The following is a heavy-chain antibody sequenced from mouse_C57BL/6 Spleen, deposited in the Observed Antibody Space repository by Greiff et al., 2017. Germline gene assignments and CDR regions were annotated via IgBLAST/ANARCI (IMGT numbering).Heavy chain of an antibody. CDR1: GYTFTSYW. Sequence: QVQLQQPGAELVKPGASVKLSCKASGYTFTSYWMHWVKQRPGQGLEWIGMIHPNSGSTNYNEKFKSKATLTVDKSSNTAYMQLSSLTSEDSAVYYGARSSIYGYDDDYGGQGTTLTVSS. CDR2: IHPNSGST. CDR3: ARSSIYGYDDDY. D-gene: IGHD2-2*01. V-gene: IGHV1-64*01. J-gene: IGHJ2*01.